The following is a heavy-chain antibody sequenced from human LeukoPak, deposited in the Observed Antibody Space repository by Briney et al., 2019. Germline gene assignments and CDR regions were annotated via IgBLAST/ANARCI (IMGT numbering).Heavy chain of an antibody. V-gene: IGHV3-9*03. Sequence: PGRSLRLSCAASGFTFDDYAMHWVRQAPGKGLEWVSGISWNSGSIGYADSVKGRFTISRDNAKNSLYLQMNSLRAEGMALYYCAKDYGSGSGTFDAFDIWGQGTMVTVSS. D-gene: IGHD1-26*01. CDR1: GFTFDDYA. CDR3: AKDYGSGSGTFDAFDI. CDR2: ISWNSGSI. J-gene: IGHJ3*02.